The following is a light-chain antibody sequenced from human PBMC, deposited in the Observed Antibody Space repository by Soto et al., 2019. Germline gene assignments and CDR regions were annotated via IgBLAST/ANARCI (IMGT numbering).Light chain of an antibody. V-gene: IGKV3-15*01. CDR2: DVS. J-gene: IGKJ1*01. Sequence: EIVMTQSPATLSVSPGERATLSCRASQSVSTNLAWYQQKPGQAPRLLIYDVSTRATGVPARFGGSGSGTEFTLTISSLQSADFAVYYCQQYLNWPPWTFGQGTRVDIK. CDR1: QSVSTN. CDR3: QQYLNWPPWT.